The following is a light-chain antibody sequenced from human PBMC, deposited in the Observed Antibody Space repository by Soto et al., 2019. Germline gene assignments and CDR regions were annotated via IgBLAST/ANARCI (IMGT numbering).Light chain of an antibody. CDR1: QSVLYSSNNKNY. V-gene: IGKV4-1*01. J-gene: IGKJ1*01. CDR3: QQYNNWLWT. Sequence: DIVMTQSPESLAVSLGERATINCKSSQSVLYSSNNKNYLAWYQQKPGQPPKLLIYWASTRGSGVPDRFSGSGSGTEFTLTISSLQSEDFAVYYCQQYNNWLWTFGQGTKVDIK. CDR2: WAS.